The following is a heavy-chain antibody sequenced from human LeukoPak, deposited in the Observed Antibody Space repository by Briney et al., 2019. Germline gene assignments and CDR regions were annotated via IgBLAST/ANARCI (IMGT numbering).Heavy chain of an antibody. J-gene: IGHJ6*02. CDR1: GYTFTGYY. CDR3: ARGSDDYGDYIYYYYGMDV. V-gene: IGHV1-2*04. CDR2: INSNSGGT. Sequence: ASVKVSCKASGYTFTGYYMHWVRQAPGQGLEWMGWINSNSGGTNYAQKFQGWVTMTRDTSISTAYMELSRLRSDDTAVYYCARGSDDYGDYIYYYYGMDVWGQGTTVTVSS. D-gene: IGHD4-17*01.